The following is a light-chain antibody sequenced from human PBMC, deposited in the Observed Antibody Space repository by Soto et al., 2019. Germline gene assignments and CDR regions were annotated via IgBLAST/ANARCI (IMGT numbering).Light chain of an antibody. Sequence: DIVMTQSPDSLAVSLGERATINCKSSQSVLYSSKNKNYLAWYQQKPGQPPKLLIYWASTRESGVPDRFSGSGSGTDFTLTISSLQAEDVAVYYCQQYYITSYTFVQGTKLEIK. CDR2: WAS. V-gene: IGKV4-1*01. CDR1: QSVLYSSKNKNY. J-gene: IGKJ2*01. CDR3: QQYYITSYT.